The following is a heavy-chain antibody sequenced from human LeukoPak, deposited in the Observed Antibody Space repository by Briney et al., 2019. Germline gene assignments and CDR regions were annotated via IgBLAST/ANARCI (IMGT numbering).Heavy chain of an antibody. CDR3: ARGEYGLFDY. CDR2: IYYRGST. J-gene: IGHJ4*02. V-gene: IGHV4-61*01. D-gene: IGHD2/OR15-2a*01. Sequence: SQTLSLTCTVSGGSISGGSYYWSWIRQPPGKGLEWIGYIYYRGSTKYNLSLKSRVTISVDTSKNQLSLKLSSVTAADTAVYYCARGEYGLFDYWGQGTLVTVSS. CDR1: GGSISGGSYY.